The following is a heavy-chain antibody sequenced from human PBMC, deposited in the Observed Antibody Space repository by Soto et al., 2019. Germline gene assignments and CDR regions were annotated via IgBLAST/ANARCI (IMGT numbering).Heavy chain of an antibody. V-gene: IGHV1-8*01. D-gene: IGHD3-16*01. J-gene: IGHJ5*02. CDR3: ARMATFGSLNWFDP. CDR2: MNPGSGDT. Sequence: ASVKVSCEAAGYRYTNNDVGWVRPATGQGLEWMGWMNPGSGDTGYAQKFQGRVTMTRDISIATAYMELSSLRSDDTAIYYCARMATFGSLNWFDPWGQGTLVTVSS. CDR1: GYRYTNND.